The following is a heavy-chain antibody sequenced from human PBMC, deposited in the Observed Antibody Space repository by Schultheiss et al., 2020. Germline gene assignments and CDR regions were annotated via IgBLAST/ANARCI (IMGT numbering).Heavy chain of an antibody. CDR1: GGSISSYY. V-gene: IGHV4-39*07. D-gene: IGHD6-6*01. Sequence: SETLSLTCTVSGGSISSYYWGWIRQPPGKGLEYIGSIYYRGSTYYNPSLKSRVTISVDTSKNQFSLKLSSVTAADTAVYYCARVIAARRPLYFDYWGQGTLVTVSS. J-gene: IGHJ4*02. CDR3: ARVIAARRPLYFDY. CDR2: IYYRGST.